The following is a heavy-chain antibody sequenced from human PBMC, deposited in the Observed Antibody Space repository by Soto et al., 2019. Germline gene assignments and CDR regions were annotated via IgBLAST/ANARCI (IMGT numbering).Heavy chain of an antibody. CDR1: GGTFSSYA. V-gene: IGHV1-69*13. CDR3: ARGGLVGVVVTAIQTDAFDI. D-gene: IGHD2-21*02. Sequence: GASVKVSCKASGGTFSSYAISWVRQAPGQGLEWMGGIIPIFGTANYAQKFQGRVTITADESTSTAYMELSSLRSEDTAVYYCARGGLVGVVVTAIQTDAFDIWGQGTMVTVSS. J-gene: IGHJ3*02. CDR2: IIPIFGTA.